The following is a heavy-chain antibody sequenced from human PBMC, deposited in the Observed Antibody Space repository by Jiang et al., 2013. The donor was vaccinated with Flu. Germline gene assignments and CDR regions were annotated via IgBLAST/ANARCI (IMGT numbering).Heavy chain of an antibody. V-gene: IGHV7-4-1*02. J-gene: IGHJ4*02. CDR3: ARGNDGDLDY. CDR1: GYTFTTYA. Sequence: SGYTFTTYAMNWVRQAPGQGLEWMGWINTNTGNPAYAQGFTGRFVFSLDTSVSTAYLQISSLKAEDTAVYYCARGNDGDLDYWGQGTLVTVSS. CDR2: INTNTGNP. D-gene: IGHD4-17*01.